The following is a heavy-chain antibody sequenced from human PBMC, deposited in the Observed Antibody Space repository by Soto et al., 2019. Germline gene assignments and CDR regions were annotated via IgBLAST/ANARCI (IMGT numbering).Heavy chain of an antibody. Sequence: SETLSLTCAVYGGSFSGNYWSWIRQSPGKGLEWIGEISHSGSINYNPSLKSRVTISVDTSKNQFSLNLSSVTAADTAVYYCARDSPISQTFDYWGQGTLVTVSS. CDR3: ARDSPISQTFDY. V-gene: IGHV4-34*01. CDR2: ISHSGSI. J-gene: IGHJ4*02. CDR1: GGSFSGNY. D-gene: IGHD3-3*02.